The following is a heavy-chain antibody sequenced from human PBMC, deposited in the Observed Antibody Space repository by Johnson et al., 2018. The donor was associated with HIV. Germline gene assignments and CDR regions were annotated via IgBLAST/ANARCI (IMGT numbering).Heavy chain of an antibody. J-gene: IGHJ3*02. D-gene: IGHD4-23*01. CDR2: ISYDGSNK. V-gene: IGHV3-30*18. Sequence: QMLLVESGGGVVQPGMSLRLSCAASGFTFSSYAMHWVRQAPGKGLEWVAVISYDGSNKYYADSVKGRFTVSRDNSKNTLYLQMNSLRAEYTAIYYCAKSPAKDHGGNSGAFAIWGQGTMVTVSS. CDR1: GFTFSSYA. CDR3: AKSPAKDHGGNSGAFAI.